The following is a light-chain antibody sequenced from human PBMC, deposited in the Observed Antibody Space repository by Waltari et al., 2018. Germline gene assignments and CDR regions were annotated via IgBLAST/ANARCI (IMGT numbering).Light chain of an antibody. V-gene: IGLV3-21*04. J-gene: IGLJ1*01. CDR2: YDR. Sequence: SYVVTQPPSVSVAPGETATITCGGDNIGTYSVHWYQQKAGQAPVLVIFYDRDRPSGIPDRFSGSSSGNTATLTSSRVEAGDEARYYCHVWHPHVDPGVFGTGTEVTVL. CDR1: NIGTYS. CDR3: HVWHPHVDPGV.